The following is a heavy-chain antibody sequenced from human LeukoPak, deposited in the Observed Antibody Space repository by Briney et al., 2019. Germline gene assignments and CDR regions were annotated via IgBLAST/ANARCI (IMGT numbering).Heavy chain of an antibody. CDR2: IYYTGNT. D-gene: IGHD3-3*01. J-gene: IGHJ5*02. V-gene: IGHV4-61*01. CDR1: GDSVSSGSYY. CDR3: AKVGVVTYNWFDP. Sequence: SETLSLTCTVSGDSVSSGSYYWSWVRQPPGKGLEWIGYIYYTGNTNYNPSLKSRVTISVDKSKNQFSLKLSSVTAADTAVYYCAKVGVVTYNWFDPWGQGTLVTVSS.